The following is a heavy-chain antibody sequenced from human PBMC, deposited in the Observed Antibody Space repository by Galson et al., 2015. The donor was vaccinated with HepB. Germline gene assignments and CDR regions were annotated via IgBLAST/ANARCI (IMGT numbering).Heavy chain of an antibody. Sequence: SLRLSCAASGFTFSSYAMHWVRQAPGKGLDYVSAISSNGGSTYYADSVKGRFTISRDNSENTLYLQMSSLRAEDTAVYYCVKAVAGIVRSHFDYWGQGTLVTVSS. J-gene: IGHJ4*02. D-gene: IGHD6-19*01. CDR3: VKAVAGIVRSHFDY. V-gene: IGHV3-64D*06. CDR2: ISSNGGST. CDR1: GFTFSSYA.